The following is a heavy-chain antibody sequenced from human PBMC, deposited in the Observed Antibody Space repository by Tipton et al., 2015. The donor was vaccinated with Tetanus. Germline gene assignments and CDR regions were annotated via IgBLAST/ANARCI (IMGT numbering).Heavy chain of an antibody. CDR3: ARERIRLIGEVIFRFFDL. Sequence: GLVKPSQTLSLTCAISGDSVSSNSAVWNWIRQSPSRGLEWLGRTYYKSRWSTNYAVSVKSRITINPDTSKNQFSLQLTSATAADTAVYYCARERIRLIGEVIFRFFDLWGRGTLVTVSS. V-gene: IGHV6-1*01. CDR1: GDSVSSNSAV. CDR2: TYYKSRWST. J-gene: IGHJ2*01. D-gene: IGHD3-3*02.